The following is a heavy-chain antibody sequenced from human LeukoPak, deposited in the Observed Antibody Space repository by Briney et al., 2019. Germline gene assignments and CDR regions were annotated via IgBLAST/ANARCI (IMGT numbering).Heavy chain of an antibody. J-gene: IGHJ4*02. CDR3: ARGAIFGVVIMSRNFDY. CDR2: IYSGGNT. Sequence: PGGSLRLSCAASGFIVSTNYMSWVRQASGKGLEWVSTIYSGGNTYYADPVKGRFTISRDNSKNTLYLQMNSLRAEDTAVYYCARGAIFGVVIMSRNFDYWGQGTLVTVSS. D-gene: IGHD3-3*01. V-gene: IGHV3-53*01. CDR1: GFIVSTNY.